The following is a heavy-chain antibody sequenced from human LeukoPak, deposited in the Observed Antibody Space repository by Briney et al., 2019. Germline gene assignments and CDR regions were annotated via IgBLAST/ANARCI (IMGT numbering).Heavy chain of an antibody. CDR3: ARRKRYCSSTSCYFWFDP. D-gene: IGHD2-2*01. J-gene: IGHJ5*02. CDR2: IYTSGST. V-gene: IGHV4-4*09. Sequence: PSETLSLTCTVSGGSISSYYWSWIRQPPGKGLEWIGYIYTSGSTNYNPSLKSRVTISVDTSKNLFSLKLSSVTAADTAVYYCARRKRYCSSTSCYFWFDPWGQGTLVTVSS. CDR1: GGSISSYY.